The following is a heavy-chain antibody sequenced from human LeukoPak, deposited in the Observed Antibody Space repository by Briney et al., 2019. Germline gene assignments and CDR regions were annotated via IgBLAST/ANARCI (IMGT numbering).Heavy chain of an antibody. D-gene: IGHD5-18*01. CDR1: GYTFTGYY. CDR3: AREDGGYSYGYLYYLDY. Sequence: GASVKVSCKASGYTFTGYYMHWVRQAPGQELEWMGWINPNSGGTNYAQKFQGRVTMTRDTSISTAYMELSRLRSDDTAVYYCAREDGGYSYGYLYYLDYWGQGTLVTVSS. J-gene: IGHJ4*02. CDR2: INPNSGGT. V-gene: IGHV1-2*02.